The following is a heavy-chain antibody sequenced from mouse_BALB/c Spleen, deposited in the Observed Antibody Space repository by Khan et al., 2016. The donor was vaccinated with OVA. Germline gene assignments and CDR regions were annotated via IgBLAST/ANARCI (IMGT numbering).Heavy chain of an antibody. CDR1: GYTFTSHT. CDR2: INPRSDYT. D-gene: IGHD2-14*01. CDR3: ARRTTEYALDY. J-gene: IGHJ4*01. V-gene: IGHV1-4*01. Sequence: QVQLQQSGAELARPGASVKMSCKASGYTFTSHTMHWVNQRPGQGLEWIGYINPRSDYTQYNQKFTDKATLIADISSSTAYMQLSSLTSEDSAVYYCARRTTEYALDYWGQGTSVTVSS.